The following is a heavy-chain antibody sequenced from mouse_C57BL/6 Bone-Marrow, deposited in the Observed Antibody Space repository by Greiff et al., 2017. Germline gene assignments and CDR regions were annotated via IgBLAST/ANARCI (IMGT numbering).Heavy chain of an antibody. Sequence: EVQLQQSGAELVRPGASVKLSCTASGFNFKDDYMHWVKQRPEQGLEWIGWIDPENGDTEYASKFQGKATITADTSSNTASLQLSSLTSEDTAVSYCTTKIYYDYDWFAYWGQGTLVTVSA. CDR1: GFNFKDDY. J-gene: IGHJ3*01. V-gene: IGHV14-4*01. CDR2: IDPENGDT. CDR3: TTKIYYDYDWFAY. D-gene: IGHD2-4*01.